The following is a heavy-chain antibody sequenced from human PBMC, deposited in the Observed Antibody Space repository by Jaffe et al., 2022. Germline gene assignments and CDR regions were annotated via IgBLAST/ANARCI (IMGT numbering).Heavy chain of an antibody. CDR3: AKDPQLLWFGESNWYFDL. V-gene: IGHV3-30*02. Sequence: QVQLVESGGGVVQPGGSLRLSCAASGFTFSSYGMHWVRQAPGKGLEWVAFIRYDGSNKYYADSVKGRFTISRDNSKNTLYLQMNSLRAEDTAVYYCAKDPQLLWFGESNWYFDLWGRGTLVTVSS. J-gene: IGHJ2*01. CDR1: GFTFSSYG. D-gene: IGHD3-10*01. CDR2: IRYDGSNK.